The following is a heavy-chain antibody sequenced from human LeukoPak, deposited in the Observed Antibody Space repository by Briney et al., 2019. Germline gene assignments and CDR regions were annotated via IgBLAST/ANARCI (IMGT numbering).Heavy chain of an antibody. CDR2: ISSNGGST. D-gene: IGHD1-26*01. V-gene: IGHV3-64*01. Sequence: GGSLRLSCAASGFTFSSYAMHWVRQAPGKGLEYVSAISSNGGSTYYANSVKGRFTISRDSSKNTLYLQMGSLRAEDMAVYYCARGRGSYYYFDYWGQGTLVTVSS. CDR3: ARGRGSYYYFDY. CDR1: GFTFSSYA. J-gene: IGHJ4*02.